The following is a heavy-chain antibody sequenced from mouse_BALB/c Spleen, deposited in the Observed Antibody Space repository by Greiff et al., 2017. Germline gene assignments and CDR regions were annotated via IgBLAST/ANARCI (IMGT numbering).Heavy chain of an antibody. CDR1: GFTFSSFG. V-gene: IGHV5-17*02. CDR3: ARSLTYYVDD. D-gene: IGHD1-1*01. CDR2: ISSGSSTI. Sequence: DVQLVESGGGLVQPGGSRKLSCAASGFTFSSFGMHWVRQAPEKGLEWVAYISSGSSTIYYADTVKGRFTISRDNPKNTLFLQMTSLRSEDTAMYYCARSLTYYVDDWGQGTTLTVSS. J-gene: IGHJ2*01.